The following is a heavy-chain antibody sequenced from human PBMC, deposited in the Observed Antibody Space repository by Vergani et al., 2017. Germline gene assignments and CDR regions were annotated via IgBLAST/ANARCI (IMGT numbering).Heavy chain of an antibody. CDR3: ARVGFEYCSSTSCYAVRRAAYNWFDP. D-gene: IGHD2-2*01. J-gene: IGHJ5*02. CDR1: GGSFSGYY. CDR2: INHSGST. V-gene: IGHV4-34*01. Sequence: QVQLPQWGAGLLKPSETLSLTCAVYGGSFSGYYWSWIRQPPGKGLEWIGEINHSGSTNYNPSLKSRVTISVDTSKNQFSLKLSSVTAADTAVYYCARVGFEYCSSTSCYAVRRAAYNWFDPWGQGTLVTVSS.